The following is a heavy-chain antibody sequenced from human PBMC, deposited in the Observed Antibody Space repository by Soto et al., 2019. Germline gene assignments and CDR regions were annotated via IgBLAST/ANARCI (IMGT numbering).Heavy chain of an antibody. D-gene: IGHD1-1*01. CDR3: ARGATVTQYDY. CDR2: GSYSGTT. CDR1: GVSVSSGSFY. Sequence: QVQLQESGPGLVKPSETLSLTCTVSGVSVSSGSFYWAWIRQPPGKGLEWIGFGSYSGTTNYKPSLKSPVTISVDTSRSQISLKVSSLTAADTAVYYCARGATVTQYDYWGQGTLVTVSS. J-gene: IGHJ4*02. V-gene: IGHV4-61*01.